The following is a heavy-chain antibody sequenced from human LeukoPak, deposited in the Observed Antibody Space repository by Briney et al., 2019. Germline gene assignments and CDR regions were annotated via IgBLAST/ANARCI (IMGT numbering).Heavy chain of an antibody. CDR2: IYPGDSDT. V-gene: IGHV5-51*01. Sequence: GESLKISCKGSGYSFTSYWIGWVRQMPGKGLEWMGIIYPGDSDTRYSPSFQGQVTISADKSISTAYLQWSSLKASDTAMYYCARHVYSSSWSNYYYYGMDVWGHGTTVTVSS. D-gene: IGHD6-13*01. CDR3: ARHVYSSSWSNYYYYGMDV. J-gene: IGHJ6*02. CDR1: GYSFTSYW.